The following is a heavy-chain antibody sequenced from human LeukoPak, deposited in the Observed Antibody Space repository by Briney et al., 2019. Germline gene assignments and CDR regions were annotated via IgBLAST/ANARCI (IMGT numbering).Heavy chain of an antibody. CDR3: ARGSTTEDY. D-gene: IGHD1-1*01. CDR2: IKEDGSEN. CDR1: GFTFSHYS. Sequence: GGSLRLSCAASGFTFSHYSWTWVRQPPGKGLEWVANIKEDGSENHYVDSVKGRFTISRDNAKSSLYLQMNSLRAEDTAVYYCARGSTTEDYWGQGTLVTVSS. V-gene: IGHV3-7*04. J-gene: IGHJ4*02.